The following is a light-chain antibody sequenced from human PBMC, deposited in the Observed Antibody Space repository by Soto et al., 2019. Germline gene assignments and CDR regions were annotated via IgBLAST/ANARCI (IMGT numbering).Light chain of an antibody. V-gene: IGLV2-23*01. J-gene: IGLJ2*01. Sequence: QSALTQPASESGSPGQWITISCTGTSSDVGSYNLVSWYQQHPGKAPKLMIYEGSKRPSGVSNRFSGSKSGNTASLTISGLQAEDEADYYCCSYAGSSTFVFGGGTKLTVL. CDR2: EGS. CDR3: CSYAGSSTFV. CDR1: SSDVGSYNL.